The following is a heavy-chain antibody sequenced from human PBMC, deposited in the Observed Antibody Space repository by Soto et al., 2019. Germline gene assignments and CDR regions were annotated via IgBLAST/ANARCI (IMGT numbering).Heavy chain of an antibody. CDR2: ISAYDGKT. CDR3: ARDPHEFWTSYWFDP. D-gene: IGHD3-3*01. J-gene: IGHJ5*02. Sequence: ASVKVSCKASGYTFNTYGINWVRQAPGQGLELMGWISAYDGKTTYAEKFQGRVTLTTDTSTSTAYMELRSLRSDDTAIYYCARDPHEFWTSYWFDPWGQGTPVTVSS. CDR1: GYTFNTYG. V-gene: IGHV1-18*01.